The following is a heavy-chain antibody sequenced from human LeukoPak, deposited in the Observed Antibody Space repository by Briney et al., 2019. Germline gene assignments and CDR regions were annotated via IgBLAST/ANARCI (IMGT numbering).Heavy chain of an antibody. Sequence: GGSLRLSCAASGFTFSSYAMNWVRQTPRKGLEWVSYISTSGLTIYYADSVKGRFTISRDNAKNSLSLQMNSLRAEDTAVYYCARHRTASDYWGQGTLVTVSS. CDR1: GFTFSSYA. V-gene: IGHV3-48*03. J-gene: IGHJ4*02. CDR3: ARHRTASDY. D-gene: IGHD3-16*02. CDR2: ISTSGLTI.